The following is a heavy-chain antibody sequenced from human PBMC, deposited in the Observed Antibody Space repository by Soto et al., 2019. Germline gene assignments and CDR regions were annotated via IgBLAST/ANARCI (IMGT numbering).Heavy chain of an antibody. CDR2: IYPGDSDT. J-gene: IGHJ3*02. Sequence: GESLKISCKGSGYSFTSYWIGWVRQMPGKGLEWMGIIYPGDSDTRYSPSFQGQVTISADKPISTAYLQWSSLKASDTAMYYCARLHRTPSIVVVPTSYDAFDIWGQGTMVTVSS. D-gene: IGHD2-21*01. V-gene: IGHV5-51*01. CDR3: ARLHRTPSIVVVPTSYDAFDI. CDR1: GYSFTSYW.